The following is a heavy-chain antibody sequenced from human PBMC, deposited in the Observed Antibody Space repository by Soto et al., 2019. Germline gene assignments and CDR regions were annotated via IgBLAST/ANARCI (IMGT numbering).Heavy chain of an antibody. V-gene: IGHV1-58*01. CDR1: GFTFTSSA. D-gene: IGHD6-19*01. CDR3: AVTLAVAGLFDY. Sequence: ASVKVSFKASGFTFTSSAVQWVRQARGQRLEWIGWIVVGSGNTNYAQKFQERVTVTRDMSTSTAYMELSSLRSEDTAVYYCAVTLAVAGLFDYWGQGTLVTVSS. J-gene: IGHJ4*02. CDR2: IVVGSGNT.